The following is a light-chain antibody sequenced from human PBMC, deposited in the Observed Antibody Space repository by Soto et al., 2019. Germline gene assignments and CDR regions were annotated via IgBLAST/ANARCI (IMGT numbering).Light chain of an antibody. V-gene: IGKV3-20*01. Sequence: EIVLTQSPGTLSLSPGERVTLSSRASQSVGTSWLAWYQQKPGQSPRLLIYSTSSRATGIPDRFSGSGSETDFALTISRLEPEDSAVYYCQQYASSQWTFGQGTKVEIK. CDR3: QQYASSQWT. J-gene: IGKJ1*01. CDR2: STS. CDR1: QSVGTSW.